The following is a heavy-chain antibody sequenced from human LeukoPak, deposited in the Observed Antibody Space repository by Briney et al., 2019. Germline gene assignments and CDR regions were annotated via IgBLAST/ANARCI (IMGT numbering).Heavy chain of an antibody. CDR3: ARQAYSSNLGWFDP. Sequence: PSETLSLTCSVSGGSISSSTYYCGWVRQPPGKGLVRIGNIYSSGSTYYNPYVKSRVTITVDTSKNEFSLKLSSVTAADTAVYYCARQAYSSNLGWFDPWGQGTLVSVSS. V-gene: IGHV4-39*01. CDR2: IYSSGST. D-gene: IGHD6-13*01. CDR1: GGSISSSTYY. J-gene: IGHJ5*02.